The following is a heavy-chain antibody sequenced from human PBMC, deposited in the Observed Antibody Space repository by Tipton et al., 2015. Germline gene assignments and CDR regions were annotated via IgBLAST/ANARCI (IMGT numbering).Heavy chain of an antibody. D-gene: IGHD4-23*01. Sequence: TLSLTCAVSGYSISSGYYWGWIRQPPGKGLEWIGSIYHSGSTYYNTSLKSRVTISVDTSKNQFSLQLSSVTVADSAVYYCARTKYNRLRWYFDPWGKGTLVTVSS. CDR1: GYSISSGYY. CDR2: IYHSGST. CDR3: ARTKYNRLRWYFDP. J-gene: IGHJ5*02. V-gene: IGHV4-38-2*01.